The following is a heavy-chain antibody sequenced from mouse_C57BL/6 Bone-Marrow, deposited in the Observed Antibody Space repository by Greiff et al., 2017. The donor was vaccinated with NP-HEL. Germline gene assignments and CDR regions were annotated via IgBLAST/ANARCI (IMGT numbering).Heavy chain of an antibody. CDR2: ISSGGDYI. CDR1: GFTFSSYA. V-gene: IGHV5-9-1*02. CDR3: TRGEYYGSYYYAMDY. J-gene: IGHJ4*01. D-gene: IGHD1-1*01. Sequence: EVHLVESGEGLVKPGGSLKLSCAASGFTFSSYAMSWVRQTPEKRLEWVAYISSGGDYIYYADTVTGRFTISRDNARNTLYLQMSSLKSEDTAMYYCTRGEYYGSYYYAMDYWGQGTSVTVSS.